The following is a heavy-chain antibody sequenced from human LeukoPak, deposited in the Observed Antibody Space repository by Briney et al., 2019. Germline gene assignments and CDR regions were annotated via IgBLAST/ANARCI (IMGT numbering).Heavy chain of an antibody. CDR2: IDHSGST. CDR3: ARGPPLITMIVVVRDAFDI. CDR1: GGSFSGYY. V-gene: IGHV4-34*01. Sequence: SETLSLTCAVYGGSFSGYYWSWIRQPPGKGLEWIGEIDHSGSTNYNPSLKSRVTISVDTSKNQFSLKLSSVTAADTAVYYCARGPPLITMIVVVRDAFDIWGQGTMVTVSS. D-gene: IGHD3-22*01. J-gene: IGHJ3*02.